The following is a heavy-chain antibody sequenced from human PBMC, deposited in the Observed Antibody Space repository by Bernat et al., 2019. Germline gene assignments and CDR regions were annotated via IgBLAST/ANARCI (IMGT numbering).Heavy chain of an antibody. CDR2: IYYSGST. D-gene: IGHD6-19*01. CDR3: ASIANYNSSGWYGDYYYYGMDV. Sequence: QLQLQESGPGLVKPSETLSLTCTVSGGSISSSSYYWGWIRQPPGKGLEWIGSIYYSGSTYYNPSLKSRVTISVDTSKNQFSLKLSSVTAADTAVYYCASIANYNSSGWYGDYYYYGMDVWGQGTTVTVSS. V-gene: IGHV4-39*01. CDR1: GGSISSSSYY. J-gene: IGHJ6*02.